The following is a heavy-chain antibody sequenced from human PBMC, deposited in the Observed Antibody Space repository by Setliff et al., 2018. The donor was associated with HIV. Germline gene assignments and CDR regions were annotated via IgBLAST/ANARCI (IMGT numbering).Heavy chain of an antibody. V-gene: IGHV1-18*01. CDR2: ISAYNGNT. CDR3: AITHDYGEMGSLYYFDY. D-gene: IGHD4-17*01. J-gene: IGHJ4*02. Sequence: EASVKVSCKASGYTFTSYGISWVRQAPGQGLEWMGWISAYNGNTNYAQKLQGRVTMTTDTSTSTAYMELRSLRSDDTAVYYCAITHDYGEMGSLYYFDYWGQGTLVTVSS. CDR1: GYTFTSYG.